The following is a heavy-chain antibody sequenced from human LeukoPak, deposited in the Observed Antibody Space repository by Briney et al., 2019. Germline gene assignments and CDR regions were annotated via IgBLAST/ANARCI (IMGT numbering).Heavy chain of an antibody. CDR3: MRDVAYFGSSWHNWFDP. V-gene: IGHV1-18*01. Sequence: ASVKVSCKASGYSFTTCGISWVRQAPGQGLEWMGWISAYTGDTNYAQKFQGRVTMTTDTSTSTAYMELRSLRSDDSAVYYCMRDVAYFGSSWHNWFDPWGQGSLVIVAS. D-gene: IGHD6-13*01. J-gene: IGHJ5*02. CDR2: ISAYTGDT. CDR1: GYSFTTCG.